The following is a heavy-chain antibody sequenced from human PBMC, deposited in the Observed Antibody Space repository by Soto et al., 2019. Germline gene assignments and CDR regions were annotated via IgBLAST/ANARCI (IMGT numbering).Heavy chain of an antibody. J-gene: IGHJ4*02. V-gene: IGHV4-59*01. CDR2: IYYSGST. D-gene: IGHD2-21*01. CDR3: GRRWGGTVDN. CDR1: GGSISSYY. Sequence: QVQLQESGPGLVKPSETLSLTCTVSGGSISSYYWSWIRQPPGKGLEWIGYIYYSGSTNYNPSLNSRVTIAVDTSKNQFSLKRSSVTAADTAVDYCGRRWGGTVDNWGQGTLVTVSS.